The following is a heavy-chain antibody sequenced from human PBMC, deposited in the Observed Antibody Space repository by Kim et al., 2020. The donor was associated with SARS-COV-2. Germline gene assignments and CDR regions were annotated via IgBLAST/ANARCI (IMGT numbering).Heavy chain of an antibody. CDR1: GGSISSSSYY. Sequence: SETLSLTCTVSGGSISSSSYYWGWIRQPPGKGLEWIGSIYYRGSTYYNPSLKSRVTISVDTSKNHFSLKLSSVTAADTAVYYCARQYESHGDDYWGQGTLVTVSS. J-gene: IGHJ4*02. CDR2: IYYRGST. D-gene: IGHD4-17*01. CDR3: ARQYESHGDDY. V-gene: IGHV4-39*01.